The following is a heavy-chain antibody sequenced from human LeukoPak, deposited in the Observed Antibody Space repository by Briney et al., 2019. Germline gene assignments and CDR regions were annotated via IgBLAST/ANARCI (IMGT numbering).Heavy chain of an antibody. CDR2: IYYSGST. V-gene: IGHV4-59*08. Sequence: SETLSLTCTVSGGSISSYYWSWIRQPPGKGLEWIGYIYYSGSTNYNPSLKSRVTISVDTSKNQFSLKLSSVTAADTAVYYCARFKHDFWSGSRSYYFYGMDVWGQGTTVTVSS. CDR3: ARFKHDFWSGSRSYYFYGMDV. D-gene: IGHD3-3*01. CDR1: GGSISSYY. J-gene: IGHJ6*02.